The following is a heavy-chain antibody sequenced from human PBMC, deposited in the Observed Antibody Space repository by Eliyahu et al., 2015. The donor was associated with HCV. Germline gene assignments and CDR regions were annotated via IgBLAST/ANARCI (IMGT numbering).Heavy chain of an antibody. CDR2: IKSKTDGGTT. CDR3: TTGAPGGFDYYLDV. J-gene: IGHJ6*03. Sequence: EVQLVESGGGLVKXGGSLRLSXAAXGFTFSKAWMSCVRQAPGKGLGWMGRIKSKTDGGTTDYAAPVKGRFTISRDDSKSTLYLQMNSLKTEDTAVYYCTTGAPGGFDYYLDVWGQGTTVTVSS. D-gene: IGHD3-10*01. CDR1: GFTFSKAW. V-gene: IGHV3-15*01.